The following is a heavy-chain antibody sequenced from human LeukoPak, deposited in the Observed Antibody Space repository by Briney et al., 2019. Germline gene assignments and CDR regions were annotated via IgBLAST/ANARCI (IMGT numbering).Heavy chain of an antibody. CDR3: ARGHVLVSPIDY. CDR2: INPNTGTT. Sequence: ASVKVSCKASGYTFTGYYMHWVRQAPGQGLEWMGWINPNTGTTNYAQKFQGRVTMTRDTSIRTAYMELSKLRPDDTAVYYCARGHVLVSPIDYWGQGTLVTVSS. V-gene: IGHV1-2*02. D-gene: IGHD2-2*01. J-gene: IGHJ4*02. CDR1: GYTFTGYY.